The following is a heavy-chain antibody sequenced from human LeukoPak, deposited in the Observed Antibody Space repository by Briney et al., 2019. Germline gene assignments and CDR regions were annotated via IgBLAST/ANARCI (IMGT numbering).Heavy chain of an antibody. Sequence: GGSLRLSCVASGFTFSNAWMTGVRQAPGKGLEWVGRIKSKADGGTADHAAPVKGRFNISRDDSKNTLYLQMNSLKTEDTAVYFCTRNYYDRTGSLFYWGQGTLATVSS. D-gene: IGHD3-22*01. CDR3: TRNYYDRTGSLFY. CDR1: GFTFSNAW. CDR2: IKSKADGGTA. J-gene: IGHJ4*02. V-gene: IGHV3-15*01.